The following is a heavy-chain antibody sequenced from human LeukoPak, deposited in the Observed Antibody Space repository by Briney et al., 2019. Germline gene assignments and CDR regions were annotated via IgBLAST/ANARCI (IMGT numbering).Heavy chain of an antibody. V-gene: IGHV3-53*01. CDR1: GFTVSSNY. D-gene: IGHD6-19*01. CDR2: IYSDGST. Sequence: GGSLRLSCAASGFTVSSNYMSWVRQARGKGLEWVSVIYSDGSTYYADFVKGRFTISRDNSKNTLYLQMNSLRAEDTAVYYCARDPTDSGLGDYWGQGTLVTVSS. CDR3: ARDPTDSGLGDY. J-gene: IGHJ4*02.